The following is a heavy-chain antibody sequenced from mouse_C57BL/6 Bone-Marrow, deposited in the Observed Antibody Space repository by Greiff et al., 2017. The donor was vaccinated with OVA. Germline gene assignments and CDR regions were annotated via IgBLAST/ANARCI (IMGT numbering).Heavy chain of an antibody. CDR2: SRNKANDYTT. CDR1: GFTFSDFY. D-gene: IGHD2-1*01. J-gene: IGHJ4*01. Sequence: EVMLVESGGGLVQSGRSLRLSCATSGFTFSDFYMEWVRQAPGKGLEWIAASRNKANDYTTEYSASVKGRFIVSRDTSQSILYLQMNALRAEDTAIYYCARDHNGITGYYAMDDWGQGTSVTVSS. V-gene: IGHV7-1*01. CDR3: ARDHNGITGYYAMDD.